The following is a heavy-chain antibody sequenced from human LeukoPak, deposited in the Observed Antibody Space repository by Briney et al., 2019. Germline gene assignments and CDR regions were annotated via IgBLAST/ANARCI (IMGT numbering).Heavy chain of an antibody. J-gene: IGHJ5*02. CDR3: ARARRGFDP. CDR1: GGSFSGYY. CDR2: MNHSGST. V-gene: IGHV4-34*01. Sequence: SETLSLTCAVYGGSFSGYYWSWVRQPPGKGLEWIGEMNHSGSTNYNPSLKSRVTISVDTSKNQFSLKLSSVTAAATAVYYCARARRGFDPWGQGTLVTVSS.